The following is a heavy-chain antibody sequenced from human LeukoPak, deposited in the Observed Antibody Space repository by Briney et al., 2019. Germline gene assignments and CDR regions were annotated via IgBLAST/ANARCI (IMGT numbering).Heavy chain of an antibody. CDR2: IYYSGST. CDR1: GGSISTYY. D-gene: IGHD2-15*01. J-gene: IGHJ6*02. Sequence: SETLTLTCTVSGGSISTYYWAWIRQPPGNGLECIGSIYYSGSTNYNPSLKSRVTISLDTSKNQFSLKLSSVTAADTAVYYCARGEYCSGGSCGGDYYYYYGMDVWGQGTTVTVSS. CDR3: ARGEYCSGGSCGGDYYYYYGMDV. V-gene: IGHV4-59*01.